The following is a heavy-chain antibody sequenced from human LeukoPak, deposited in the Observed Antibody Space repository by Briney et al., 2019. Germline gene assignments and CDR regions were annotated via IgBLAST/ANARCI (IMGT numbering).Heavy chain of an antibody. V-gene: IGHV1-2*02. CDR3: ARVDEDGFDY. CDR2: INPNSGGT. CDR1: GGTFSNYA. J-gene: IGHJ4*02. Sequence: ASVKVSCKASGGTFSNYAISWVRQAPGQGLEWMGWINPNSGGTNYAQKFQGRVTMTRDTSISTAYMELRSLRSDDTAVYYCARVDEDGFDYWGQGTLVTVSS.